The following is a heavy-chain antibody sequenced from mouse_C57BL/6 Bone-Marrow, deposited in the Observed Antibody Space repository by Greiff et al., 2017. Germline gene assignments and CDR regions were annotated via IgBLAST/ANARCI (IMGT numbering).Heavy chain of an antibody. D-gene: IGHD1-1*01. V-gene: IGHV1-7*01. CDR2: INPSSGYT. Sequence: QVQLQQSGAELAKPGASVKLSCKASGYTFTSYWMHWVKQRPGQGLEWIGYINPSSGYTKYNQKFKDKATLTADKSSSTAYMQLSSLTYEDSAVYYCARYTTGVAYYFDYWGQGTTLTVSS. CDR1: GYTFTSYW. CDR3: ARYTTGVAYYFDY. J-gene: IGHJ2*01.